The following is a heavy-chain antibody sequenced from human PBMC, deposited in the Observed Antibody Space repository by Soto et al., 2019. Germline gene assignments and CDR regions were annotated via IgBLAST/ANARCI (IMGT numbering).Heavy chain of an antibody. CDR1: GGSFSGYY. Sequence: SETLSLTCAVYGGSFSGYYWSWIRQPPGKGLEWIGEINHSGSTNYNPSLKSRVTISVDTSKNQFSLKLSSVTAADTAVYYCACGWESNWFDPWGQGTLVTVSS. V-gene: IGHV4-34*01. CDR2: INHSGST. D-gene: IGHD1-26*01. J-gene: IGHJ5*02. CDR3: ACGWESNWFDP.